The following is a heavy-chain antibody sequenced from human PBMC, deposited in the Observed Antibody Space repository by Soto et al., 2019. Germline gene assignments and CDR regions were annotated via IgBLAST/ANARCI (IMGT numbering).Heavy chain of an antibody. CDR2: IFYSGGT. Sequence: PSETLSLTCTVSGDSIRNYYWSWIRQPPGKGLEYIGYIFYSGGTNYNPSLKSRVAISVDTSRNQFALKLRSVTAADTATYYCARLKRGYSYGSIIDFWGRGTLVTVSS. D-gene: IGHD5-18*01. J-gene: IGHJ4*01. V-gene: IGHV4-59*01. CDR1: GDSIRNYY. CDR3: ARLKRGYSYGSIIDF.